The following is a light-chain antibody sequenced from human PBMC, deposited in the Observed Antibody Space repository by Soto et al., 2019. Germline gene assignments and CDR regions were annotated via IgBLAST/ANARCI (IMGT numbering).Light chain of an antibody. CDR3: QQYNTGARWT. CDR2: GAS. V-gene: IGKV3-15*01. J-gene: IGKJ1*01. CDR1: QSVSSN. Sequence: EIVMTQSPATLSVSPGERATLSCRASQSVSSNLAWYQQKPGQAPRLLIYGASTRATGIPARFSGSGSGTEFTLTISSLQSEDFAVYYCQQYNTGARWTWGQGTKVEIK.